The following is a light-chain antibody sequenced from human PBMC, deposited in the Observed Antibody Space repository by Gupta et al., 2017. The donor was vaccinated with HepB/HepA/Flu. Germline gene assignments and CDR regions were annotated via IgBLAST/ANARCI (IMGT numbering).Light chain of an antibody. V-gene: IGLV2-18*02. CDR2: EVS. J-gene: IGLJ3*02. CDR3: SSYTSSSTWV. CDR1: SSDVGSFNR. Sequence: QSALTQPPSVSGSPGQSVTISCTGTSSDVGSFNRFSWYQQPPGTAPKLMISEVSNRSAGVPGRFSGYKSGNTASLTISGHQAEDEADYYCSSYTSSSTWVFGGGTKLTVL.